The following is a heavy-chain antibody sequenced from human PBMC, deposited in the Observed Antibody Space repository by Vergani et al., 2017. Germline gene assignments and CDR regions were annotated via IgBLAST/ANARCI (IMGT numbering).Heavy chain of an antibody. CDR1: GGTFSSYA. Sequence: QVKLVQSGAEVKKPGSSVKVSCKASGGTFSSYAISWVRQAPGQGLEWMGGIIPIFGTANYAQKFQGRVTITADESTSTAYMELSSLRSEDTAVYYCARDPRYCSSTSCSGGDYWGQGTLVTVSS. CDR2: IIPIFGTA. CDR3: ARDPRYCSSTSCSGGDY. D-gene: IGHD2-2*01. V-gene: IGHV1-69*12. J-gene: IGHJ4*02.